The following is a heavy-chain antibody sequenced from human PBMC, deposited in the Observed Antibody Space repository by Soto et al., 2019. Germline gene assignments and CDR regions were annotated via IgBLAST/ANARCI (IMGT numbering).Heavy chain of an antibody. Sequence: SETLSLTCTVSGGSISSYYWSWIRQPPGKGLEWIGYIYYSGSTNYNPSLKSRVAISVDTSKNQFSLKLNSVTAADTALYYCARSPGIYFDYWGQGVMVTVSS. V-gene: IGHV4-59*01. D-gene: IGHD1-26*01. J-gene: IGHJ4*02. CDR3: ARSPGIYFDY. CDR1: GGSISSYY. CDR2: IYYSGST.